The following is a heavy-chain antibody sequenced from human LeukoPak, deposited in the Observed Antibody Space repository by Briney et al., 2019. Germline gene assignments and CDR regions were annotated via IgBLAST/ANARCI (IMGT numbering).Heavy chain of an antibody. D-gene: IGHD4-17*01. Sequence: SETLSLTCTVSGGSIISYYWSWIRQPPGKGLEWIGYIYYRGSTNYDPSLKSRVTISVDTSKNQFSLKLSSVTAADTAMYYCATATVTTLGEAFDIWGQGTMVTVSS. CDR1: GGSIISYY. CDR3: ATATVTTLGEAFDI. V-gene: IGHV4-59*01. CDR2: IYYRGST. J-gene: IGHJ3*02.